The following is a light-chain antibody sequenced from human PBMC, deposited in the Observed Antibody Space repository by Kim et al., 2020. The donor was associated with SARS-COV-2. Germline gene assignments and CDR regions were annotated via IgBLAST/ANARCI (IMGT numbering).Light chain of an antibody. CDR2: WAS. J-gene: IGKJ1*01. CDR1: QSVLYNSNNQHY. CDR3: QEYYSMPWT. V-gene: IGKV4-1*01. Sequence: DIVMTQSPDSLAVSLGERATINCKSSQSVLYNSNNQHYLAWYQQKPGQPPKLLIYWASTRESGVPDRFSGSGSGTDFTLTISSLQAEDVAVYYCQEYYSMPWTFGQGTKVDIK.